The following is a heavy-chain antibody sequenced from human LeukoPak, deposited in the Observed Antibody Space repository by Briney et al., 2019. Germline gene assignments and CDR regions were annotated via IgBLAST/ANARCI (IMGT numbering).Heavy chain of an antibody. D-gene: IGHD1-1*01. CDR1: GGSFSGYY. V-gene: IGHV4-34*01. CDR2: INHSGST. J-gene: IGHJ4*02. CDR3: ARGLGRRYMY. Sequence: SETLSLTCAVYGGSFSGYYWSWIRQPPGKGLEWIGEINHSGSTNYNPPLKSRVTISVDTSKNQFSLKLSSVTAADTAVYYCARGLGRRYMYWGQGTLVTVSS.